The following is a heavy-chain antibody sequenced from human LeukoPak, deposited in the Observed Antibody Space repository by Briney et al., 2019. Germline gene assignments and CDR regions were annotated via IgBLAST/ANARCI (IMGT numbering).Heavy chain of an antibody. CDR3: ARGVIASGGNDFDY. D-gene: IGHD6-13*01. CDR1: GFTFSSYE. Sequence: PGGSLRLSCAASGFTFSSYEMNWVRQAPGKGLEWVSYISSRDSIIYYADSVKGRFTISRDNAKNSLYLQMNNLRAEDTAVYYCARGVIASGGNDFDYWGQGTLVTVSS. J-gene: IGHJ4*02. V-gene: IGHV3-48*03. CDR2: ISSRDSII.